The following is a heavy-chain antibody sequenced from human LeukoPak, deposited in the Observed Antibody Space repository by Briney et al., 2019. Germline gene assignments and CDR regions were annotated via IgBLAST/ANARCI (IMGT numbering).Heavy chain of an antibody. Sequence: PSETLSLTCTVSGDSISSGGYYWSWIRQLPGKGLEWIGYIYYSGSTYYNPSLQSRVTISVDTSKNQFSLNLGSVSAADTAVYYCARCYGSTRYFDFWGQGTLVTVSS. CDR3: ARCYGSTRYFDF. CDR2: IYYSGST. D-gene: IGHD1-26*01. V-gene: IGHV4-31*03. J-gene: IGHJ4*02. CDR1: GDSISSGGYY.